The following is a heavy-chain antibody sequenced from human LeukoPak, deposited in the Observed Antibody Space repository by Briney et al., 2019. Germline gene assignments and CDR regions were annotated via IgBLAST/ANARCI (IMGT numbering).Heavy chain of an antibody. J-gene: IGHJ4*02. D-gene: IGHD6-13*01. Sequence: SETLSLTCTVSGGSISSYYWSWVRQPAGKGLEWIGRIYASGNTNYNPSLKGRVTITVDTSKNQLSLSLSSVAAAVTAVYYCARGRGSSWYYFDSWGQGTLVTVSS. CDR2: IYASGNT. CDR3: ARGRGSSWYYFDS. V-gene: IGHV4-4*07. CDR1: GGSISSYY.